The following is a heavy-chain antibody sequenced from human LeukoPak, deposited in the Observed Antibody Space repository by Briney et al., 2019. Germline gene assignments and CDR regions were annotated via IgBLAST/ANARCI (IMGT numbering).Heavy chain of an antibody. CDR2: IIPIFGTA. D-gene: IGHD3-3*01. CDR1: GGTFSSYA. CDR3: ARDTPTILSGIYGMDV. Sequence: SVTVSSTASGGTFSSYAISWVRQAPGQGLEWMGGIIPIFGTANYAQKLQGRVTMTTDTSTSTAYMELRSLRSDDTAVYYCARDTPTILSGIYGMDVWGQGTTVTVSS. J-gene: IGHJ6*02. V-gene: IGHV1-69*05.